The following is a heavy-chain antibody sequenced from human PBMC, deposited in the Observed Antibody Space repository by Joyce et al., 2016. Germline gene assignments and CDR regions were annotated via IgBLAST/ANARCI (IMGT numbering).Heavy chain of an antibody. CDR1: GSTFSSSS. D-gene: IGHD3-16*01. V-gene: IGHV3-21*01. J-gene: IGHJ6*02. Sequence: QLVESGGGVVKPGGSLRLSCEASGSTFSSSSMSWFRQAPWKGLEWVAAISGTSYYIFHAETVRCRFTVSRDNAKKTLYLQMNSLRAEDSAVFYCARGGISYYYAMDVWGQGTTVTVSS. CDR3: ARGGISYYYAMDV. CDR2: ISGTSYYI.